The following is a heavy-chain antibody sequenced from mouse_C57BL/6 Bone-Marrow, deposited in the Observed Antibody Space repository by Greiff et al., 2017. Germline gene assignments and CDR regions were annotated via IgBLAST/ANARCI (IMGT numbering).Heavy chain of an antibody. CDR3: ASRGQLYFDY. Sequence: QVQLQQSGPELVKPGASVKISCKASGYAFSSSWMNWVKQRPGKGLEWIGRIYPGDGDTNYNGKFKGKATLTADKSSSTAYMQLSRLTSEDSAVYFCASRGQLYFDYGGQGTTLTVSS. CDR1: GYAFSSSW. J-gene: IGHJ2*01. CDR2: IYPGDGDT. D-gene: IGHD3-3*01. V-gene: IGHV1-82*01.